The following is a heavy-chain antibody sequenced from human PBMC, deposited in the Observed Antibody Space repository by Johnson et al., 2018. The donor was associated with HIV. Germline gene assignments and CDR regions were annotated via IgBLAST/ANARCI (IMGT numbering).Heavy chain of an antibody. V-gene: IGHV3-20*03. CDR3: ARSPEIGDRLWRAFDV. Sequence: MKWAGQTPGIGPEWVSAISGHDGGTGYTDSVKGRFTISRDNSKNTLYLQMNSLRAEDTAVYYCARSPEIGDRLWRAFDVWGQGTMVTVSS. CDR2: ISGHDGGT. D-gene: IGHD4-17*01. J-gene: IGHJ3*01.